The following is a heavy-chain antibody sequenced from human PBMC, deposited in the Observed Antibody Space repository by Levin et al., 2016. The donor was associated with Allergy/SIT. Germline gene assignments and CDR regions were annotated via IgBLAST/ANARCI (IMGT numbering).Heavy chain of an antibody. Sequence: ASVKVSCKASGYTFTSYAMHWVRQAPGQRLEWMGWINAGNGNTKYSQKFQGRVTITRDTSASTAYMELSSLRSEDTAVYYCANLYEGLELQNYGMDVWGQGTTVTVSS. CDR3: ANLYEGLELQNYGMDV. J-gene: IGHJ6*02. CDR1: GYTFTSYA. CDR2: INAGNGNT. V-gene: IGHV1-3*01. D-gene: IGHD1-7*01.